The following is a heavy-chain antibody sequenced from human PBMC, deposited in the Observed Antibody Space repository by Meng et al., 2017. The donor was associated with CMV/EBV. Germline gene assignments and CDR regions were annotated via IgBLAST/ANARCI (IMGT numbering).Heavy chain of an antibody. CDR3: AREEGIAARSDWFDP. J-gene: IGHJ5*02. CDR2: INPSGGNT. V-gene: IGHV1-46*01. Sequence: QGHLVDPGAAVKSPGAAVKFSCQPSGYRLSDNYMHWVRQAPGQGLEWMGIINPSGGNTSYAQKFQGRVTMTRDTSTSTVYMELSSLRSEDTAVYYCAREEGIAARSDWFDPWGQGTLVTVSS. CDR1: GYRLSDNY. D-gene: IGHD6-6*01.